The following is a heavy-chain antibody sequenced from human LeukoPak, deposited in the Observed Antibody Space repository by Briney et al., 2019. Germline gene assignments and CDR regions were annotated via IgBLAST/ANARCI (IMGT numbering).Heavy chain of an antibody. CDR2: INSDATNT. CDR3: ARDYWRSIDH. D-gene: IGHD1-1*01. Sequence: PGGSLRLSCAASGFMLSSTWMHWVRHAPGKGLVWVSRINSDATNTSYADSVKGRFTISRDNARNSLYLEMNSLRAEDTAVYYCARDYWRSIDHWGQGTLVTVSS. V-gene: IGHV3-74*01. CDR1: GFMLSSTW. J-gene: IGHJ4*02.